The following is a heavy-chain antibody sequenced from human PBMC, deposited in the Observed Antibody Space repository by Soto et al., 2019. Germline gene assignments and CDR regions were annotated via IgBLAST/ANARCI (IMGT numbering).Heavy chain of an antibody. J-gene: IGHJ4*02. CDR2: IIPIFGTP. Sequence: QVQLVQSGAEVKKPGSSVKVSCKASGGIFSNYDISWLRQATGQGLEWMGGIIPIFGTPNYAQRFQGRVTITADESTSTAYMELSRLRSEDTAVYYCARDRDDYGSGNYYNRIDFWGQGTLVTVSS. V-gene: IGHV1-69*01. D-gene: IGHD3-10*01. CDR1: GGIFSNYD. CDR3: ARDRDDYGSGNYYNRIDF.